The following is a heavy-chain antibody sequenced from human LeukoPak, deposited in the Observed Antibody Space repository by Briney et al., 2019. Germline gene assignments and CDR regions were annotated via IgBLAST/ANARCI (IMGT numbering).Heavy chain of an antibody. D-gene: IGHD6-13*01. CDR1: GFTFSSYA. V-gene: IGHV3-30-3*01. CDR3: ARGGYSSTRGAFDI. Sequence: PGRSLRLSCAASGFTFSSYAMHWVRQAPGKGLEWVAVISYDGSNKYYADSVKGRFTISRDNSKNTLYLQMNSLRAEDTAVYYCARGGYSSTRGAFDIWGQGTMVTVSS. J-gene: IGHJ3*02. CDR2: ISYDGSNK.